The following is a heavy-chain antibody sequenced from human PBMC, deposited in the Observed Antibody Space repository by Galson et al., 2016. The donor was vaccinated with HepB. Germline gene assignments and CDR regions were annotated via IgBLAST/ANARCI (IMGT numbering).Heavy chain of an antibody. CDR3: ATGASAVLGDFDN. CDR2: FDPEDGEI. V-gene: IGHV1-24*01. Sequence: SVKVSCKVSGYRLDELSIHWVRQSPEKGLEWMGGFDPEDGEIIYPQKFQGRVTMTEDTSTDTAYMELSSLTSQDTAVYYCATGASAVLGDFDNWGQGTLVTVTS. J-gene: IGHJ4*02. D-gene: IGHD6-13*01. CDR1: GYRLDELS.